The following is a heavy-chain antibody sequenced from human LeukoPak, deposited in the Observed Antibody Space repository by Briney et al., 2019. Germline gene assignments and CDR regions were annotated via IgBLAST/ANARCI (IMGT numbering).Heavy chain of an antibody. V-gene: IGHV3-23*01. CDR1: GFTFSSYG. Sequence: GGTLRLSCAASGFTFSSYGMSWVRQAPGKGLEWVSAISGSGGSTYYADSVKGRLTISRDNAKNSLYLQMNSLRAKDTAVYYCARDSTHGSHLEAWLDPWGQGTLVTVCS. J-gene: IGHJ5*02. CDR2: ISGSGGST. CDR3: ARDSTHGSHLEAWLDP. D-gene: IGHD2/OR15-2a*01.